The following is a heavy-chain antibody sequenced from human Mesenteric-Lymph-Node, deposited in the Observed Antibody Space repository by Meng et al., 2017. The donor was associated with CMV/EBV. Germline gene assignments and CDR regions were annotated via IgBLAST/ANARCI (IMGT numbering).Heavy chain of an antibody. V-gene: IGHV4-39*01. CDR3: ARPFPSWQSPRLDPFGA. Sequence: LATRESGQRLLKPSETMSVTCLVSGDSFSSFYSWGWIRQPPGRGLEWIGRFHYTGSTYYSPSLKSRVAVSVDTFKNQFSLRLTSVTDADTAVYYCARPFPSWQSPRLDPFGAWGQGTLVTVSS. J-gene: IGHJ5*02. CDR2: FHYTGST. D-gene: IGHD6-19*01. CDR1: GDSFSSFYS.